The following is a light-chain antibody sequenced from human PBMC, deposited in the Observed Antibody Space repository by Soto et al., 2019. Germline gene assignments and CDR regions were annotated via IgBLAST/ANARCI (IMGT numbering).Light chain of an antibody. J-gene: IGKJ1*01. Sequence: DIHITQSPPTLATSLCDIVTIICRASQSISSWLAWYQQKPGKAPKLLIYKASSLQIGVPSRFSGSGSGTEFTLTISSLQTDDFATYYCQQYNSYWTFGQGTKVDIK. V-gene: IGKV1-5*03. CDR1: QSISSW. CDR2: KAS. CDR3: QQYNSYWT.